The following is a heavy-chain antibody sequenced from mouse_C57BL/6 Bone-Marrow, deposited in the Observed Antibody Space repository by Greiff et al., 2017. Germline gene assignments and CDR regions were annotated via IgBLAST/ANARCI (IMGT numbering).Heavy chain of an antibody. D-gene: IGHD1-1*01. CDR1: GYTFTSYW. J-gene: IGHJ3*01. CDR2: IDPSDSYT. V-gene: IGHV1-69*01. CDR3: AREITTVGFAY. Sequence: QVQLQQPGAELVMPGASVKLSCKASGYTFTSYWMHWVKQRPGQGLEWIGEIDPSDSYTNYNQKFKGKSTLTVDKSSGTAYMQLSSLTSDDAEVYYCAREITTVGFAYWGQGTLVTVSA.